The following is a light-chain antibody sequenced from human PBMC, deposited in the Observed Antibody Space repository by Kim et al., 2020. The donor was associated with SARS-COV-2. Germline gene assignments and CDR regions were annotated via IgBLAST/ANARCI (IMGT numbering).Light chain of an antibody. CDR3: CSSAGSGV. Sequence: QSALTQPRSVSGSPGQSVTISCTGTSSDVGGYNYVSWYQQHPGKAPKLMIYDVSKRPSGVPDRFSGSKSGNTASLTISGLQAEDEADYYCCSSAGSGVFGGGTQLTVL. CDR1: SSDVGGYNY. V-gene: IGLV2-11*01. J-gene: IGLJ2*01. CDR2: DVS.